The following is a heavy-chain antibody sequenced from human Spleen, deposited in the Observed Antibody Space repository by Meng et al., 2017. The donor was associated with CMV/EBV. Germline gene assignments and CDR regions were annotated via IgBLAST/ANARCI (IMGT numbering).Heavy chain of an antibody. Sequence: ASVKVSCKASGYTFTGSYMHWVRQAPGQGLEWMGWINPNSGGTNYAQKFQGRVTMTRDTSISTAYMELSRLRSDDTAVYYCARVFAPAAAGGLNLFYYYYGMDVWGQGTTVTVSS. D-gene: IGHD2-2*01. CDR2: INPNSGGT. V-gene: IGHV1-2*02. CDR3: ARVFAPAAAGGLNLFYYYYGMDV. J-gene: IGHJ6*02. CDR1: GYTFTGSY.